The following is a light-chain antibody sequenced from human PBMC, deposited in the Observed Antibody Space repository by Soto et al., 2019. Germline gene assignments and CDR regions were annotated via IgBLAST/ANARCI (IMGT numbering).Light chain of an antibody. V-gene: IGKV1-6*01. CDR2: GAS. Sequence: AIQVTQSPSSLSASLVVTVTITCRASQGIRSDLGWYQQKPGKAPKLLIYGASSLQNGVPSRFSGSGSGTDFTLIISRLQPEDSATYYCLQDYSYPRTFGQGTKV. CDR1: QGIRSD. CDR3: LQDYSYPRT. J-gene: IGKJ1*01.